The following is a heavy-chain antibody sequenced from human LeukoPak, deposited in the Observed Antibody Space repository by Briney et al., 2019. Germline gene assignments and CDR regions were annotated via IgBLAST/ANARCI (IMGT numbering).Heavy chain of an antibody. V-gene: IGHV3-23*01. CDR1: GFTFSSYG. J-gene: IGHJ6*03. CDR2: ISGSGGST. D-gene: IGHD2-21*02. CDR3: AKAYCGGDCYLPDYYYYYMDV. Sequence: GGSLRLSCAASGFTFSSYGMSWVRQAPGKGLEWVSAISGSGGSTYYADSVKGRFTISRDNSKNTLYLQMNSLRAEDTAVYYCAKAYCGGDCYLPDYYYYYMDVWGKGTTVTISS.